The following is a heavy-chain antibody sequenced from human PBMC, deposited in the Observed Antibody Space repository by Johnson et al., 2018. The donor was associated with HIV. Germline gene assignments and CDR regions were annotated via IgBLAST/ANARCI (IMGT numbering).Heavy chain of an antibody. J-gene: IGHJ3*01. Sequence: EVQLVESGGGVVRPGGSLRLSCAASGFNVDDDALSWVSQVPGKGLEWVSGINYNGGSTGYADSVRDRFSISRDNAKNSLYLQMDSLRAEDTAMYYCARAKDAAYPYDACDVGSHGTMVIVSA. CDR1: GFNVDDDA. CDR2: INYNGGST. V-gene: IGHV3-20*04. CDR3: ARAKDAAYPYDACDV. D-gene: IGHD2-15*01.